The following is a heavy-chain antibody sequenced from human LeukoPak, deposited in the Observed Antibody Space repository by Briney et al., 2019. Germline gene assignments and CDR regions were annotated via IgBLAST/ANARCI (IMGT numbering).Heavy chain of an antibody. J-gene: IGHJ5*02. D-gene: IGHD4-17*01. Sequence: SETLSLTCAVSGDSISGTNWWSWVRQSPGKGLEWIGEMYHTGSSNYNPSLKSRVTISVDKSKNQFSLRLSSVTAADTAVYYCSRLYGDYGWFDPWGQGTLVTVSS. CDR1: GDSISGTNW. CDR2: MYHTGSS. CDR3: SRLYGDYGWFDP. V-gene: IGHV4-4*02.